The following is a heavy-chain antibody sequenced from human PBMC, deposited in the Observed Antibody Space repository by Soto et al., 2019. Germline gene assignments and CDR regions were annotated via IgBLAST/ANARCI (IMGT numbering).Heavy chain of an antibody. J-gene: IGHJ4*02. Sequence: EVQLVESGGAVVRPGGSLRLSCAASGFTFDDYAMSWVRQAPGKGLEWVAAINCNGGSTTYADSLKGRFTISRDNAKNSLHLQISSLRAEDTALYYCARCSSTSCYIMDSFDYWGQGTLVTVSS. CDR3: ARCSSTSCYIMDSFDY. V-gene: IGHV3-20*04. CDR2: INCNGGST. D-gene: IGHD2-2*02. CDR1: GFTFDDYA.